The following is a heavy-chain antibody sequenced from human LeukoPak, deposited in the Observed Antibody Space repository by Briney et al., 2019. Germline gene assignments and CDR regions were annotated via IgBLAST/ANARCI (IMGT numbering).Heavy chain of an antibody. CDR1: GGSVSSGTYY. Sequence: SETLSLTCAVSGGSVSSGTYYWSWIRQPPGKGLEWIGYIYYSGSTNYNPSLKSRVTISVDTSKNQFSLKLSSVTAADTAVYYCARENPNYYDRGGYYFDYWGQETLVTVSS. CDR2: IYYSGST. J-gene: IGHJ4*02. CDR3: ARENPNYYDRGGYYFDY. D-gene: IGHD3-22*01. V-gene: IGHV4-61*01.